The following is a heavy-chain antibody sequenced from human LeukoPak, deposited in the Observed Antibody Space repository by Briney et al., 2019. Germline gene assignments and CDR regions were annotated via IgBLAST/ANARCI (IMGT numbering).Heavy chain of an antibody. Sequence: PGGSLRLSCAASGFTFSSYGMSWVRQAPGKGLEWVSGINWNGGSTGYADSVKGRFTISRDNAKNSLYLQMNSLRAEDTALYYCARGQYYGSGSYFPGDHWGQGTLVTVSS. CDR2: INWNGGST. V-gene: IGHV3-20*04. CDR1: GFTFSSYG. J-gene: IGHJ4*02. CDR3: ARGQYYGSGSYFPGDH. D-gene: IGHD3-10*01.